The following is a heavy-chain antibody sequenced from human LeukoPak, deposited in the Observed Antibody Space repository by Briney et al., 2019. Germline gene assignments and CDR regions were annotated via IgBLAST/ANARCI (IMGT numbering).Heavy chain of an antibody. CDR3: ARRIGEYYYYGMDV. V-gene: IGHV3-66*04. CDR2: IYSGGST. CDR1: GFTVSSNY. Sequence: PGGSLRLSCAASGFTVSSNYMSWVRQAPGKGLEWVSVIYSGGSTYYADSVKGRFTISRDNSKNTLYLQMNSLRAEDTAVYYCARRIGEYYYYGMDVWGQGTTVTVSS. J-gene: IGHJ6*02. D-gene: IGHD2-21*01.